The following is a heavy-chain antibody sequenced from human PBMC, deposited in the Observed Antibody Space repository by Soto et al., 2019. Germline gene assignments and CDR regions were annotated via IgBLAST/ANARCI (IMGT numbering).Heavy chain of an antibody. CDR2: ISGSGGDT. V-gene: IGHV3-23*01. D-gene: IGHD2-2*01. J-gene: IGHJ6*02. CDR3: AKVVVPARMWGQYGLYV. CDR1: GLTFGTYA. Sequence: EVQMLESGGGLVQPGGSLRLSCAASGLTFGTYAMTWVRQAPGKGLVWVSAISGSGGDTYYADSVRGCLIISRDNSKNTRCLQTNSLRDWDKDVYFCAKVVVPARMWGQYGLYVRSLGTTGTVSS.